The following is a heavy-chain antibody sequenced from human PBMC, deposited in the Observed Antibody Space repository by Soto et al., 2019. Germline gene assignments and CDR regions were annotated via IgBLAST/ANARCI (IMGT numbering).Heavy chain of an antibody. J-gene: IGHJ5*02. CDR2: FYYGGST. V-gene: IGHV4-39*01. CDR1: GGSIKSSTYY. D-gene: IGHD6-13*01. Sequence: QLQLQESGPGLVKPSETLSLTCTVSGGSIKSSTYYWGWIRQPPGKGLEWIGSFYYGGSTHYNPSLKSRVTISVDTSKKQFSLKLRSVTAADTAVYYCARQRSSWLGWFDPWGQGTLVTVSS. CDR3: ARQRSSWLGWFDP.